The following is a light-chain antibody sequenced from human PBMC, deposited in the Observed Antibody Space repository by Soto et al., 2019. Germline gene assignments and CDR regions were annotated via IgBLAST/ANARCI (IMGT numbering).Light chain of an antibody. J-gene: IGKJ1*01. V-gene: IGKV1-27*01. CDR1: QGISYY. Sequence: DIQMTQSPSSLSASVGDRVTITCRASQGISYYFAWYQQKPGKVPKLPIYAASTLQSGVPSRFSGSGSGTDFTLSISLLQPGDVATYYCRKYNSALWTFGQGTKVEIK. CDR2: AAS. CDR3: RKYNSALWT.